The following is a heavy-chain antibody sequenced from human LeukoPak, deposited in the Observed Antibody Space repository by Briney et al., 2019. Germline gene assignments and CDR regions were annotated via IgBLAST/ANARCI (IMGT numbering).Heavy chain of an antibody. V-gene: IGHV4-34*01. J-gene: IGHJ5*02. CDR1: GGSFSGYY. CDR3: ARGVFRAYDSSGYPLNWFDP. D-gene: IGHD3-22*01. Sequence: SETPSLTCAVYGGSFSGYYWSWIRQPPGKGLEWIGEINHSGSTNYNPSLKSRVTISVDTSKNQFSLKLSSVTAADTAVYYCARGVFRAYDSSGYPLNWFDPWGQGTLVTVSS. CDR2: INHSGST.